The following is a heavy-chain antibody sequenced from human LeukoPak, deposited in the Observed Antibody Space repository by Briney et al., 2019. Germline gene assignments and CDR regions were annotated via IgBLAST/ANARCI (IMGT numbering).Heavy chain of an antibody. V-gene: IGHV1-2*02. CDR2: INPNSGGT. J-gene: IGHJ3*02. CDR1: GYTFTGYY. CDR3: ACSSNILDAFDI. Sequence: ASVKVSCKASGYTFTGYYMHWVRQAPGQGLEWMGWINPNSGGTNYAQKFQGRVTMTRDTSIGTAYMELSRLRSDDTAVYYCACSSNILDAFDIWGQGTMVTVSS. D-gene: IGHD2-2*01.